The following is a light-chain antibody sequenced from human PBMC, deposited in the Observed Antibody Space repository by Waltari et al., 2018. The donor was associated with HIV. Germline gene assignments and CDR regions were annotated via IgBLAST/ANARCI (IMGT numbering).Light chain of an antibody. V-gene: IGKV3-15*01. J-gene: IGKJ4*01. Sequence: EIVMTQSPVALSAYLGERVTLSGRASQSVGTSLAWYQQRPGQAPWVLIYSVSTRAAGVPARFSGSGSVTDFTLTISSLQPEDYAVYFCQQYEKWPPLTFGGGTKV. CDR1: QSVGTS. CDR3: QQYEKWPPLT. CDR2: SVS.